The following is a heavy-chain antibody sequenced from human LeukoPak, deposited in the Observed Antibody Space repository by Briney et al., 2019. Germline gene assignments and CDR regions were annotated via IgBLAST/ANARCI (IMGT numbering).Heavy chain of an antibody. D-gene: IGHD3-22*01. CDR2: ITTSSTYT. Sequence: GGSLRLSCEASGFSFSSYNMDWVRQTPGKGLEWISSITTSSTYTFYADSVKGRFTISRDNARNSLYLQMNSLRAEDTAVYYCARETHYDSSGYHNDYWGQGTLVTVSS. J-gene: IGHJ4*02. CDR1: GFSFSSYN. CDR3: ARETHYDSSGYHNDY. V-gene: IGHV3-21*01.